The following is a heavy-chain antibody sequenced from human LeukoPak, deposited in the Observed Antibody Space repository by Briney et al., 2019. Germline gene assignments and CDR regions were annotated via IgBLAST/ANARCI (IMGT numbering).Heavy chain of an antibody. D-gene: IGHD4-17*01. J-gene: IGHJ2*01. CDR1: GYTLTELS. CDR3: ATATTVTTSYGYFDL. V-gene: IGHV1-24*01. Sequence: GASVKVSCKVSGYTLTELSMHWGRQAPGKGLEWMGGFDPEDGETIYAQKFQGRVTMTEDTSTDTAYMELSSLRSEDTAVYYCATATTVTTSYGYFDLWGRGTLVTVSS. CDR2: FDPEDGET.